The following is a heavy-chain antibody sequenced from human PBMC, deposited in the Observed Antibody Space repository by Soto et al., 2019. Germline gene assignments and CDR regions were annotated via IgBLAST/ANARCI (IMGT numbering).Heavy chain of an antibody. CDR3: ARGPPWELLRPGNDYCYYYGMDV. CDR1: GYTFTSYG. Sequence: ASVKVSCKASGYTFTSYGISWVRQAPGQGLEWMGWISAYNGNTNYAQKLQGRVTMTTDTSTSTAYMELRSLRSDDTAVYYCARGPPWELLRPGNDYCYYYGMDVWGQGTTVTVSS. V-gene: IGHV1-18*01. CDR2: ISAYNGNT. D-gene: IGHD1-26*01. J-gene: IGHJ6*02.